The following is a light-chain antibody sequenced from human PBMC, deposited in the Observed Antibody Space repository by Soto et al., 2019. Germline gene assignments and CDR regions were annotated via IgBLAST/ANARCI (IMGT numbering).Light chain of an antibody. Sequence: QSVLTQPPSASGTPGQRVTISCSGTNSNIGRNNVNWYQQLPGTAPKLLMYSHNQRPSGVPDRFSGSRSGTSASLAISGLQSDDEADYYCAAWDDSLNGPVFGGGTKLTVL. CDR2: SHN. CDR3: AAWDDSLNGPV. CDR1: NSNIGRNN. J-gene: IGLJ3*02. V-gene: IGLV1-44*01.